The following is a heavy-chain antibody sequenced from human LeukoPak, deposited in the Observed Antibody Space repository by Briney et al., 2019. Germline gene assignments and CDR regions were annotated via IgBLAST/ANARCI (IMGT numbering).Heavy chain of an antibody. V-gene: IGHV4-34*01. CDR2: INHSGST. J-gene: IGHJ5*02. CDR1: GGSFSGYY. D-gene: IGHD3-10*01. Sequence: NPSETLSLTCAVYGGSFSGYYWSWIRQPPGKGLEWIGEINHSGSTNYNPSLKSRVTISLDTSKNHFSLKLSSVTAADTAVYYCARGAYFYGSGINWFDPWGQGTLITVSS. CDR3: ARGAYFYGSGINWFDP.